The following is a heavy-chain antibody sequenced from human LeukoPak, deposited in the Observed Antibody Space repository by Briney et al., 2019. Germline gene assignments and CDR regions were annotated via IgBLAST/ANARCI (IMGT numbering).Heavy chain of an antibody. Sequence: GGSLRLSCAASGFMFSSSGMHWVRQAPGKGLEWVAFIRYDGSNKYYADSVKGRFTISRDNSKNTVSLQMNSLRAEDTAVYYSAKRGYSSSWNFDSWGQGTLVTVSS. V-gene: IGHV3-30*02. CDR2: IRYDGSNK. CDR1: GFMFSSSG. D-gene: IGHD6-13*01. J-gene: IGHJ4*02. CDR3: AKRGYSSSWNFDS.